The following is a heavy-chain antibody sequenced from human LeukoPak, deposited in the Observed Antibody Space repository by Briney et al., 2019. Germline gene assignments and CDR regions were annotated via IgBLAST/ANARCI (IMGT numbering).Heavy chain of an antibody. CDR2: IHDGGSPI. CDR1: GFTFSSYS. CDR3: ARGGSSWFSH. D-gene: IGHD6-13*01. J-gene: IGHJ4*02. Sequence: GGSLRLSCAASGFTFSSYSMTWVRQAPGKGLEWISYIHDGGSPIYYADSVKGRFTVSRDNAKNSLSLQMNSLRAEDTAVYYCARGGSSWFSHWGQGTLVTVSS. V-gene: IGHV3-48*01.